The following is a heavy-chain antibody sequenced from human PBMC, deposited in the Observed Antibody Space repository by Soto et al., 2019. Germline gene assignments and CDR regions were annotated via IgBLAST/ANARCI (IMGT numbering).Heavy chain of an antibody. CDR2: ISETGST. V-gene: IGHV4-39*01. D-gene: IGHD2-15*01. Sequence: QFQLQESRPGLVKPSETLSLTCTVSGGSISGSNFYWGWNRQPPGHGLEWIGSISETGSTFHNPSLKSRVTMSVDTSKNQFSLNLSSVNASDTAVYYCARHWPKARIPSRRVGYFDYWGQGALVPVSS. J-gene: IGHJ4*02. CDR3: ARHWPKARIPSRRVGYFDY. CDR1: GGSISGSNFY.